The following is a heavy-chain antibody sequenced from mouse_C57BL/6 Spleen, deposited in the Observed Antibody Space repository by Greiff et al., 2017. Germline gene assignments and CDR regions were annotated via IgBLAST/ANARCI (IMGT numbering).Heavy chain of an antibody. CDR3: AREGASSPWYFDV. Sequence: VQLQQSGTELVKPGASVKLSCKASGYTFTSYWMHWVKQRPGQGLEWIGNINPSNGGTNYNEKFKSKATLTVDKSSSTAYMQLSSLTSEDSAVYYCAREGASSPWYFDVWGTGTTVTVSS. CDR2: INPSNGGT. J-gene: IGHJ1*03. V-gene: IGHV1-53*01. D-gene: IGHD1-1*01. CDR1: GYTFTSYW.